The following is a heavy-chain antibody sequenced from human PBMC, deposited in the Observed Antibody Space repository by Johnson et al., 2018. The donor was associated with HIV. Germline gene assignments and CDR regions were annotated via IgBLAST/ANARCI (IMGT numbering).Heavy chain of an antibody. D-gene: IGHD2-8*01. Sequence: VQLMESGGGLVRPGGSLRLSCGASGFTFSSYGMSWVRQVPGKGLEWVANIKQDGSEKYYVDSVKGRFTISRDNAKNSLYLLMNSLRAEDTAVYYCARDRVDEGVGFDIWGQGTMVTVSS. CDR1: GFTFSSYG. CDR3: ARDRVDEGVGFDI. CDR2: IKQDGSEK. V-gene: IGHV3-7*01. J-gene: IGHJ3*02.